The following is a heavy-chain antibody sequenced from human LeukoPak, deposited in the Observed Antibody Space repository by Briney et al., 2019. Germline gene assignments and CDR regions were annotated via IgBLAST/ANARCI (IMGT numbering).Heavy chain of an antibody. D-gene: IGHD5-12*01. CDR3: ARGSGYGVFDY. Sequence: TGGSLRLSCAASGFTFSNYWMTWVRQAPGKGLEWVANIKEDGSDKYYVDSVKGRFTISRDNAKNSLYLQMNSLRAEDTAVYYCARGSGYGVFDYWGQGTLVTVSS. J-gene: IGHJ4*02. CDR2: IKEDGSDK. V-gene: IGHV3-7*02. CDR1: GFTFSNYW.